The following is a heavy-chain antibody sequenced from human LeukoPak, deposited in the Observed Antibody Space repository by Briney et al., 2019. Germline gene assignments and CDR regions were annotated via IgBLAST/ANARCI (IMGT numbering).Heavy chain of an antibody. V-gene: IGHV1-69*05. D-gene: IGHD3-3*01. CDR2: IIPIFGTA. Sequence: GASVKVSCKASGGTFSSYAISWVRQAPGQGLEWMGGIIPIFGTANYAQKFQGRVTITTDESTSTAYMELSSLRSEDTAVCYCARARTSELRFLEWLPFTQFDPWGQGTLVTVSS. CDR1: GGTFSSYA. CDR3: ARARTSELRFLEWLPFTQFDP. J-gene: IGHJ5*02.